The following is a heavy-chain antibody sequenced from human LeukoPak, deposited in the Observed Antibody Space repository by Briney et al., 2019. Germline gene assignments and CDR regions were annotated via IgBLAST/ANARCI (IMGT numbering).Heavy chain of an antibody. D-gene: IGHD3-16*01. Sequence: ASVKVSRKASGYTFTSYDIHWVRQATGQGLEWMGWMNPNSGNTGYAQKFQGRVTMTRNTSISTAYMELSSLRSEDTAVYYCAILPIMITFGGVNAFDIWGQGTMVTVSS. CDR2: MNPNSGNT. J-gene: IGHJ3*02. CDR3: AILPIMITFGGVNAFDI. CDR1: GYTFTSYD. V-gene: IGHV1-8*01.